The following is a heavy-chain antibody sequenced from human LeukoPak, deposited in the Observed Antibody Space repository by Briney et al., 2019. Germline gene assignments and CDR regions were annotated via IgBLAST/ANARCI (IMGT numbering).Heavy chain of an antibody. J-gene: IGHJ4*02. D-gene: IGHD3-10*01. CDR3: TTSGTPFEY. CDR1: GFTFNKAW. CDR2: IKNKGDGGTT. Sequence: PGGSLRLSCAASGFTFNKAWMSWVRLAPGKGLEWVGRIKNKGDGGTTDHAAPVKDRFTVSRDDSKSTLYLQMNSLKTEDTAVYYCTTSGTPFEYWGQGTLVTVSS. V-gene: IGHV3-15*01.